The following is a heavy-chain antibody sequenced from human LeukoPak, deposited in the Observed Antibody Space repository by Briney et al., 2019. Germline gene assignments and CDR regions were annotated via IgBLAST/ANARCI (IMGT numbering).Heavy chain of an antibody. V-gene: IGHV4-61*05. CDR3: ARGGGGYSYEEYYFDY. CDR2: IYCSGST. Sequence: SETLSLTCTVSGGSISSSSYYWGWIRQPPGKGLEWIGYIYCSGSTNYNPSLKSRVTISVDTSKNQFSLKLSSVTAADTAVYYCARGGGGYSYEEYYFDYWGQGTLVTVSS. J-gene: IGHJ4*02. CDR1: GGSISSSSYY. D-gene: IGHD5-18*01.